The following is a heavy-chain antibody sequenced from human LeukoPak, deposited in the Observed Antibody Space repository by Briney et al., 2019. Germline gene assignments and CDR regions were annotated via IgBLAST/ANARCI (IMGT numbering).Heavy chain of an antibody. V-gene: IGHV4-34*01. Sequence: SETLSLTCAVYGGSFSGYYWSWIRQPPGKGLEWIGEINHSGSTNCNPSLKSRVTISVDTSKNQFSLKLSSVTAADTAVYYCARGSPYYDFWSGYYVSPSYYYYMDVWGKGTTVTVSS. CDR3: ARGSPYYDFWSGYYVSPSYYYYMDV. D-gene: IGHD3-3*01. CDR2: INHSGST. CDR1: GGSFSGYY. J-gene: IGHJ6*03.